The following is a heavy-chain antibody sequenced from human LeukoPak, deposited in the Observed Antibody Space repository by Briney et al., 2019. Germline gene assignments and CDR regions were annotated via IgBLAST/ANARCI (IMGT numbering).Heavy chain of an antibody. Sequence: ASVKVSCKASGYTFTSYYMHWVRQAPGQGLEWMGIINPSGGSTSYVQKFQGRVTMTRDTSTSTVYMELSSLRSEDTAVYYCAREGAANYDSSGYPTLDYWGQGTLVTVSS. V-gene: IGHV1-46*01. CDR1: GYTFTSYY. J-gene: IGHJ4*02. CDR2: INPSGGST. D-gene: IGHD3-22*01. CDR3: AREGAANYDSSGYPTLDY.